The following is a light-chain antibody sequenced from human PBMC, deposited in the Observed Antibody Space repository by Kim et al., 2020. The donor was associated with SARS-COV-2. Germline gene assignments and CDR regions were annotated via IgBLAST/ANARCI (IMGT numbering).Light chain of an antibody. V-gene: IGLV6-57*03. CDR2: END. CDR1: SGSIASNY. J-gene: IGLJ3*02. Sequence: TVTIYCNRSSGSIASNYVQWYQQRPGSAPTTMIYENDRRPSGVPDRFSGSIDSSSNSASLTISGLKTEDEADYSCQSFDSSTHSWVFGGGTQLTVL. CDR3: QSFDSSTHSWV.